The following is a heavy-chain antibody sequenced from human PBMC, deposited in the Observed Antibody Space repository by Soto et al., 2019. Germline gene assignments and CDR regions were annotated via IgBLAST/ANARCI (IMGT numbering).Heavy chain of an antibody. CDR1: GGSISSYY. CDR2: IYYSGST. Sequence: PSETLSLTCTVSGGSISSYYWSWIRQPPGKGLEWIGYIYYSGSTNYNPSLKSRVTISVDTSKNQFSQKLSSVTAADTAVYYCARQGGMITFGGVILNPMDVWGKGTTVTVSS. V-gene: IGHV4-59*08. J-gene: IGHJ6*04. CDR3: ARQGGMITFGGVILNPMDV. D-gene: IGHD3-16*02.